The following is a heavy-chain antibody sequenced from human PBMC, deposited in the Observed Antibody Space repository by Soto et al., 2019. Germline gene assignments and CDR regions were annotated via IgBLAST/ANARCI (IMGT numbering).Heavy chain of an antibody. Sequence: SETLSLTCTVSGGSISSSTYYWGWISQPPGKGLEWVGSVYYSGSTYYNPSLKSRVTISVDTSNNQFSLKLNSVTAADTAVYYCARHQYYYDSSGYTLDYWGQGTLVTVSS. CDR2: VYYSGST. D-gene: IGHD3-22*01. V-gene: IGHV4-39*01. CDR3: ARHQYYYDSSGYTLDY. CDR1: GGSISSSTYY. J-gene: IGHJ4*02.